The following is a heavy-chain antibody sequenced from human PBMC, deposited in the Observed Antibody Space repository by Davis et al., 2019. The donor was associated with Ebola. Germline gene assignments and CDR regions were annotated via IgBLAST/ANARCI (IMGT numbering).Heavy chain of an antibody. V-gene: IGHV1-18*01. J-gene: IGHJ3*02. Sequence: ASVKVSCKASGYTFISYGITWVRQAPGQGLEWMGWISGYNGNTNYAQNLQGRVTMTTDTSTSTAYMELRGLRSEDTALYYCTTPGGQDSGYDVFDIWGQGTMVAVSS. CDR2: ISGYNGNT. CDR3: TTPGGQDSGYDVFDI. CDR1: GYTFISYG. D-gene: IGHD5-12*01.